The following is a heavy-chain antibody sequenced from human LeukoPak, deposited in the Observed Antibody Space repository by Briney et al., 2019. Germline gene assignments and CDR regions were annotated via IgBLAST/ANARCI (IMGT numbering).Heavy chain of an antibody. Sequence: PGGSLRLSCAASGFTFSSYEMNWVRQAPGKGLEWVSSISSSSSYIYYADSVKGRFTISRDNAKNSLYLQMNSLRAEDTAVYYCARDRGAYCGGDCYLGFDYWGRGTLVTVSS. J-gene: IGHJ4*01. D-gene: IGHD2-21*02. CDR2: ISSSSSYI. CDR1: GFTFSSYE. V-gene: IGHV3-21*01. CDR3: ARDRGAYCGGDCYLGFDY.